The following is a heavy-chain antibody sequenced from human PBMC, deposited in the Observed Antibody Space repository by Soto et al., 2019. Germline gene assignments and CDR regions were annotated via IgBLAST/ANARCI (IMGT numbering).Heavy chain of an antibody. CDR3: SIPIRALRPTSTLY. Sequence: GESLKNSCNGSGYHFTNYWIGWVRQMPGKGLEWMGFIYPSDSDTRYSPSFQGQVTISADKSISTAYLQWSSLMASDTAMYYCSIPIRALRPTSTLYCCQGPLVT. J-gene: IGHJ4*02. CDR1: GYHFTNYW. CDR2: IYPSDSDT. V-gene: IGHV5-51*01. D-gene: IGHD2-15*01.